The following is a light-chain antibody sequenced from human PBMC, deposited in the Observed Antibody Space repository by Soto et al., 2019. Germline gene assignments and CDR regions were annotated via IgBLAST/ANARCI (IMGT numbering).Light chain of an antibody. CDR3: SSYTTSNTRQIV. CDR1: SSDVGGYNY. CDR2: DVG. V-gene: IGLV2-14*03. Sequence: QSVLTQPASVSGSPGQSITISCTGTSSDVGGYNYVSWYQHHPGKAPKLMIFDVGNRPSGVSNRFSGSKSGNTASLTISGLQPEVEADYYCSSYTTSNTRQIVFGTGTQLTVL. J-gene: IGLJ1*01.